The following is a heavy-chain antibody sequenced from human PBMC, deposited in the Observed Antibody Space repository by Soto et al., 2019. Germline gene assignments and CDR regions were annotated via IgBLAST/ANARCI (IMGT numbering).Heavy chain of an antibody. CDR3: ARQNHGGDSSYLDY. V-gene: IGHV5-10-1*01. CDR1: GYRFANYW. J-gene: IGHJ4*02. Sequence: PGESLKISCEVSGYRFANYWISWVRQMPGQGLQWLGIIDCSDSYTRYSPSFQGHVTISADRSLNTAYLHFSSLQASDTAIYFCARQNHGGDSSYLDYWGQGALVTVAS. D-gene: IGHD2-21*02. CDR2: IDCSDSYT.